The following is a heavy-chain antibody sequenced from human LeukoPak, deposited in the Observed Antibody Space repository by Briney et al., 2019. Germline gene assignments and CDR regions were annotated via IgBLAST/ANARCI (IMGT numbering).Heavy chain of an antibody. J-gene: IGHJ4*02. V-gene: IGHV1-18*01. Sequence: GASVKVSCKASGYTFTNYGISWVRQAPGQGLEWMGWISAYSGYTHYAQKIQGRVTVTTEASTSTAYMELRSQTSYDTAVYYCARDAVSTTTAGGIDYWGQGTLVTVSS. CDR3: ARDAVSTTTAGGIDY. D-gene: IGHD5/OR15-5a*01. CDR2: ISAYSGYT. CDR1: GYTFTNYG.